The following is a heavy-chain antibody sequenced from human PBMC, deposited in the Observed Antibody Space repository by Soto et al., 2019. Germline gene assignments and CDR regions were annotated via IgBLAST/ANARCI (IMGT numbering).Heavy chain of an antibody. CDR2: ISGSGGST. V-gene: IGHV3-23*01. CDR3: AKTLNRVWSGYYNFDY. J-gene: IGHJ4*02. CDR1: GFTFSSYA. Sequence: EVQLLESGGGLVQPGGSLRLSCAASGFTFSSYAMSWVRQAPGKGLEWVSAISGSGGSTYYADSVKGRFTISRDNSKNTLYLQMNSLRAEDTAVYYCAKTLNRVWSGYYNFDYWGQGTLVTVSS. D-gene: IGHD3-3*01.